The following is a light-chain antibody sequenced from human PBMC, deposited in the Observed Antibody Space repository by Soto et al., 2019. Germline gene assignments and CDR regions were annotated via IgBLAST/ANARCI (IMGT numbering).Light chain of an antibody. J-gene: IGLJ2*01. Sequence: QSVLTQPRSVSGSPGQSVTISCTGTSGDVGGYDYVSWYRQQPGKAPKLMIYDVNKRPSGVPDRFTGSKSGNTASLTISGLQAKDEADYFCCAYAGSYTLLFGGGTKLTVL. V-gene: IGLV2-11*01. CDR2: DVN. CDR3: CAYAGSYTLL. CDR1: SGDVGGYDY.